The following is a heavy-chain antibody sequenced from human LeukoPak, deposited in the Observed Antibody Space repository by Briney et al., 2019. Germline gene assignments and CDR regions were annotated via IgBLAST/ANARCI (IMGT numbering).Heavy chain of an antibody. V-gene: IGHV4-34*01. D-gene: IGHD6-19*01. Sequence: PSETLSLTCAVYGGSFSGYYWSWIRQPPGKGLEWIGEINHSGSTNYNPSLKSRVTISVDTSKNQFSLKLSSVTAADTAVYYCASQWLVRVWFDPWGQGTLVTVSS. J-gene: IGHJ5*02. CDR3: ASQWLVRVWFDP. CDR1: GGSFSGYY. CDR2: INHSGST.